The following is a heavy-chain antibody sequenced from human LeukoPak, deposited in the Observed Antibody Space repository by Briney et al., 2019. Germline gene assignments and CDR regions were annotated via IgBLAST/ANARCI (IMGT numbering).Heavy chain of an antibody. Sequence: PGGSLRLSCAASGFTFSSYSMNWVRQAPGKGLEWVSGITWNGGNTDYADSVKGRFTISRDNAKNFLHLQMNSLRAEDTALYYCARDRFRVPIDHWGQGTLVTVSS. CDR2: ITWNGGNT. J-gene: IGHJ4*02. CDR3: ARDRFRVPIDH. D-gene: IGHD5/OR15-5a*01. V-gene: IGHV3-20*04. CDR1: GFTFSSYS.